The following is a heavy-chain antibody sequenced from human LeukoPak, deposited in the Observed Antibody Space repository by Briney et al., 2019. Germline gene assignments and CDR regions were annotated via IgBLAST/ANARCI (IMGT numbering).Heavy chain of an antibody. CDR3: ARGGDYPFDY. CDR2: IKSDGSNT. D-gene: IGHD4-17*01. V-gene: IGHV3-74*01. CDR1: GFXFSNYY. Sequence: PGGSLRLSCGASGFXFSNYYMHWVRQAPGKGLVWVSRIKSDGSNTNYADSVKGRFTISRDDAKNTLYLQMNSLRAEDTALYYCARGGDYPFDYWGQGTLVTVSS. J-gene: IGHJ4*02.